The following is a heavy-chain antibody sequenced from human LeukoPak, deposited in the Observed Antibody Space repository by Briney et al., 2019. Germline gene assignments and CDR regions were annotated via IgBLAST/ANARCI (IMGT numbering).Heavy chain of an antibody. V-gene: IGHV1-46*04. CDR1: GYTFTTYY. J-gene: IGHJ4*02. CDR3: ARGRQEDYFDH. Sequence: ASVKVSCKTSGYTFTTYYIHWVRQAPGQGLEWMGIINPSGGSTNYAQKLQGRVTMTRDTSTRTVYMELSSLRSEDTAVYYCARGRQEDYFDHWGQGTLVTVPS. CDR2: INPSGGST.